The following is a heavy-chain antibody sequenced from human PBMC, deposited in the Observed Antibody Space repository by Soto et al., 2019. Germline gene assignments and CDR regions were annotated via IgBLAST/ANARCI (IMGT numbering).Heavy chain of an antibody. CDR2: IVPIFGTT. D-gene: IGHD1-1*01. J-gene: IGHJ4*02. V-gene: IGHV1-69*13. CDR3: ARPRTVATTKGYDF. CDR1: GGTFSNYP. Sequence: SVKVSCKASGGTFSNYPIAWVLQAPGQGLEWVGAIVPIFGTTNYAQNFQGRVTLTADESASTAYMELSSLTSADTALYYCARPRTVATTKGYDFWGQGTQVTVSS.